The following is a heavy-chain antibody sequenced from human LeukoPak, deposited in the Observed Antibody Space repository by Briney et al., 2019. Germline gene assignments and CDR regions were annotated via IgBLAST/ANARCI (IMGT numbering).Heavy chain of an antibody. V-gene: IGHV1-8*01. CDR3: ARGGIAAAGYYFDY. Sequence: ASVKVSCKASGYTFTSYDINWVRQATGQGLEWMGWMNPNSGYTGYAQKFQGRVTMTRNTSISTAYIDLSSLRSEDTAVYYCARGGIAAAGYYFDYWGQGTLVTVSS. D-gene: IGHD6-13*01. CDR1: GYTFTSYD. CDR2: MNPNSGYT. J-gene: IGHJ4*02.